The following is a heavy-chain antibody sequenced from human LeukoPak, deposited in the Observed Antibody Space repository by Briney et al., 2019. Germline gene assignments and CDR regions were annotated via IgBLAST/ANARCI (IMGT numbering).Heavy chain of an antibody. J-gene: IGHJ3*02. CDR1: GGSISSYC. CDR2: IYYSLST. Sequence: SETLSLTCTVSGGSISSYCWSWIWMPPGQGLDLNGYIYYSLSTNYNPSLTSRVTISVNTSKNQFSLKLSSVTAADTAVYYCARGEYYYDSSCYLGDFDIWGQGTMVTVSS. D-gene: IGHD3-22*01. V-gene: IGHV4-59*01. CDR3: ARGEYYYDSSCYLGDFDI.